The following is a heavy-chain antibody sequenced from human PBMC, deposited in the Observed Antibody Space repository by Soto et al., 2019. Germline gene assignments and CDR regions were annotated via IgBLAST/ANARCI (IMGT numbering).Heavy chain of an antibody. Sequence: QRWRALLLSFASSGFTGDGCTMQWVRQARRKGMEWVSLIRWDGGRTYYVDSVKGCFTISRDHSKNSLYLSMTSLRTEDTALYSCAKGLLQYYGMDVWGQGTTVTV. CDR2: IRWDGGRT. V-gene: IGHV3-43*01. J-gene: IGHJ6*02. CDR1: GFTGDGCT. CDR3: AKGLLQYYGMDV.